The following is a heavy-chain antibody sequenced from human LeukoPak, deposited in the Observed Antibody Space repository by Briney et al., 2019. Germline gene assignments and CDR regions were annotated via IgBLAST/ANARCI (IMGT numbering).Heavy chain of an antibody. CDR1: GFTFSSYA. V-gene: IGHV3-23*01. D-gene: IGHD3-10*01. J-gene: IGHJ4*02. Sequence: GGSLRLSCAASGFTFSSYAMSWVRQAPGKGLEWVSAISGSGGSTYYADSVKGRFTISRDNSKNTLYLQVNSLRAEDTAVYYCAKDLWDYGSGSYYIPFDYWGQGTLVTVSS. CDR2: ISGSGGST. CDR3: AKDLWDYGSGSYYIPFDY.